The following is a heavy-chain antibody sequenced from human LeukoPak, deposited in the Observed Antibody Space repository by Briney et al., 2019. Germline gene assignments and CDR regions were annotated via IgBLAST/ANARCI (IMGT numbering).Heavy chain of an antibody. CDR2: IIPIFGTA. CDR3: ARGFAAVAYYYYYGMDV. Sequence: SVKVSCKASGGTFSSYAISWVRQAPGQGLEWMGGIIPIFGTANYAQKLQGRVTITADESTSTAYMELSSLRSEDTAVYYCARGFAAVAYYYYYGMDVWGQGTTVTVSS. V-gene: IGHV1-69*13. CDR1: GGTFSSYA. J-gene: IGHJ6*02. D-gene: IGHD6-19*01.